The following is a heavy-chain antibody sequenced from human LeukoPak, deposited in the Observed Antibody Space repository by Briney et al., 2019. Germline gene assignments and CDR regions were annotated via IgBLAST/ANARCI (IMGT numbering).Heavy chain of an antibody. J-gene: IGHJ6*02. CDR1: GFTFSSYS. CDR3: ARNYGDYHYYYGMDV. CDR2: ISSSSYI. Sequence: PGGSLRLSCAASGFTFSSYSMNWVRQAPGKGLEWVSSISSSSYIYYADSVKGRCTISRDNAKNSLYLQMNSLRAEDTAVYYCARNYGDYHYYYGMDVWGQGTTVTVSS. D-gene: IGHD4-17*01. V-gene: IGHV3-21*01.